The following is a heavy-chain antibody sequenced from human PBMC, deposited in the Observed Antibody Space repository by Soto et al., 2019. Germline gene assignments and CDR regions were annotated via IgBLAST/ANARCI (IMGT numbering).Heavy chain of an antibody. J-gene: IGHJ6*02. CDR1: GFTFSSYS. CDR2: ISSSSSYI. Sequence: GGSLRLSCAASGFTFSSYSMNWVRQAPGKGLEWVSSISSSSSYIYYADSVKGRFTISRDNAKNSLYLQMNSLRAEDTAVYYCARDQVATITARGMDVWGQGTTVTVSS. CDR3: ARDQVATITARGMDV. D-gene: IGHD5-12*01. V-gene: IGHV3-21*01.